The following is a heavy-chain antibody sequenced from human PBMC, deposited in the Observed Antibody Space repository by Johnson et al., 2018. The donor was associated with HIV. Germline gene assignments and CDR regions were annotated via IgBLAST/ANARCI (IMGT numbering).Heavy chain of an antibody. V-gene: IGHV3-7*03. J-gene: IGHJ3*02. CDR1: GFTFSSYA. CDR3: ARDPSLDAFDI. CDR2: IQQDGTEK. Sequence: ASGFTFSSYAMSWVRQAPGKGLEWVANIQQDGTEKYYVDSVKGRFTISRDNVKNSLYLQMNSLRAEDTAVYFCARDPSLDAFDIWGQGTMVTVSS.